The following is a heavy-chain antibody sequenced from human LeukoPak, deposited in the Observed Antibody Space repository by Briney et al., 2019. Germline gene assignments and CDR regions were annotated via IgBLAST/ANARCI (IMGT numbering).Heavy chain of an antibody. CDR2: IYTSGST. D-gene: IGHD2-2*01. Sequence: SETLSLTCTVSGGSISSYYWSWIRQPPGKGLEWIGYIYTSGSTNYNPTLKSRVTISVDTSKNQFPLKLSSVTAADTAVYYCATLGYCSSTSCYDYWGQGTLVTVSS. CDR3: ATLGYCSSTSCYDY. CDR1: GGSISSYY. J-gene: IGHJ4*02. V-gene: IGHV4-4*09.